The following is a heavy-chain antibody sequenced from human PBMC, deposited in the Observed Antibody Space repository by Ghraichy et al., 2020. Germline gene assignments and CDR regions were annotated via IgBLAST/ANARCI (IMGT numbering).Heavy chain of an antibody. CDR2: ISWDGGST. Sequence: GGSLRLSCAASGFTFDDYTMHWVRQAPGKGLEWVSLISWDGGSTYYADSVKGRFTISRDNSKNSLYLQMNSLRTEDTALYYCAKGGLGGSYRYRYYFDYWGQGTLVTVSS. CDR1: GFTFDDYT. CDR3: AKGGLGGSYRYRYYFDY. D-gene: IGHD3-16*02. V-gene: IGHV3-43*01. J-gene: IGHJ4*02.